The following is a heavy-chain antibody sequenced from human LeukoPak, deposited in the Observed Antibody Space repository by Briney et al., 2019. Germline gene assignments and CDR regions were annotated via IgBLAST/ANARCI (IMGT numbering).Heavy chain of an antibody. V-gene: IGHV3-11*03. CDR2: ISDGSTYT. D-gene: IGHD2-2*01. CDR1: GFTFSDYS. J-gene: IGHJ3*02. Sequence: GGSLRLSCAASGFTFSDYSMTWIRQAPGKGLEWVSYISDGSTYTNYADSVKGRFTISRDNATNSLFLQMNSLRAEDTAIYYCARSHIVVIPAAISGAFDIWGQGTMVTVSS. CDR3: ARSHIVVIPAAISGAFDI.